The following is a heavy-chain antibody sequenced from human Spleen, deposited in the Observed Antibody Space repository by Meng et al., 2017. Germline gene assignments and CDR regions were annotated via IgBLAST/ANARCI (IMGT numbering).Heavy chain of an antibody. J-gene: IGHJ5*02. CDR3: VRSRAWVRTGFDP. CDR1: GDSISSSDSY. D-gene: IGHD1/OR15-1a*01. CDR2: IGHSGFT. V-gene: IGHV4-39*01. Sequence: QPQLQESGPGLVKPSETLSLTCSVSGDSISSSDSYWGWIRQSPGKGLEWIGSIGHSGFTYSTPSLESRVTVSVDTSRSQFSLELTSVTAADTAVYYCVRSRAWVRTGFDPWGQGTLVTVSS.